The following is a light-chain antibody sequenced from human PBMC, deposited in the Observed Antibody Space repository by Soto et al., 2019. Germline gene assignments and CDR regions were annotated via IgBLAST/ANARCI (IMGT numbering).Light chain of an antibody. CDR2: GAS. Sequence: EIVLTQSPGTLYSSAGERATLSCRASQSVSSSYLDWYQQKPGQAPRLLIYGASSRATGIPDRFSGSGSGTDFTLTISRLEPEDFAVYYCQQYGSSPRTFGQGTKVEIK. V-gene: IGKV3-20*01. CDR3: QQYGSSPRT. J-gene: IGKJ1*01. CDR1: QSVSSSY.